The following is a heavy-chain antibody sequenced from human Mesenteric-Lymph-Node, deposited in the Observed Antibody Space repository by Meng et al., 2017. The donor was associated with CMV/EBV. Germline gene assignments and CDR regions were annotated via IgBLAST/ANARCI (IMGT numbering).Heavy chain of an antibody. CDR2: ISASGGTT. D-gene: IGHD3-10*01. Sequence: GFIFSSHAMTWVRQAPGKGLEWVSGISASGGTTFYADSAKGRFTISKDNSKNTLYLQVDSLRAEDTAIYYCAKWQIKDYYGSGSYLDSWGQGTLVTVS. CDR3: AKWQIKDYYGSGSYLDS. J-gene: IGHJ4*02. CDR1: GFIFSSHA. V-gene: IGHV3-23*01.